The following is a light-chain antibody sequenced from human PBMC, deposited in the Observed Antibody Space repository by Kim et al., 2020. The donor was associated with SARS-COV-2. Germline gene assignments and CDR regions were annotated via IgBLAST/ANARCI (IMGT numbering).Light chain of an antibody. J-gene: IGKJ3*01. CDR2: WAS. V-gene: IGKV4-1*01. Sequence: ATINCKSSQSVLYSSNNKNYLACYQQKPGQPPKLLIYWASTRESGVPDRFSGSGSGTDFTLTISSLQAEDVAVYYCQQYYSTPFTFGPGTKVDIK. CDR3: QQYYSTPFT. CDR1: QSVLYSSNNKNY.